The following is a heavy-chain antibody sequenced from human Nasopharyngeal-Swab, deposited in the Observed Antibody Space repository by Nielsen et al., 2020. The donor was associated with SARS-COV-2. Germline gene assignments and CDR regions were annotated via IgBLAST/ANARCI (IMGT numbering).Heavy chain of an antibody. D-gene: IGHD4-17*01. CDR3: AKAQYGALPRDWYFDL. Sequence: GGSLRLSCAASGFTFDDYTIHWVRQAPGKGLEWVSLISWDGGSTYYADSVKGRFTISRDNSKNSLYLQMNSLRTEDTALYYCAKAQYGALPRDWYFDLWGPGTLVTVSS. V-gene: IGHV3-43*01. CDR1: GFTFDDYT. CDR2: ISWDGGST. J-gene: IGHJ2*01.